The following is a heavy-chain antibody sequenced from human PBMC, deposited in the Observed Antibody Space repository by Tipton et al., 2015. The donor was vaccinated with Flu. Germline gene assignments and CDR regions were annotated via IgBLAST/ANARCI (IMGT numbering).Heavy chain of an antibody. D-gene: IGHD6-19*01. CDR1: GFTFSRYG. Sequence: AVSGFTFSRYGISWVRQAPGKGLEWVSGFSASGRTTYFADSVKGRFTISRDNFRNTLFLQMSGLRAEDTAVYYCAKVIPELVAGLDYWGQGTLVTVSS. CDR3: AKVIPELVAGLDY. CDR2: FSASGRTT. J-gene: IGHJ4*02. V-gene: IGHV3-23*01.